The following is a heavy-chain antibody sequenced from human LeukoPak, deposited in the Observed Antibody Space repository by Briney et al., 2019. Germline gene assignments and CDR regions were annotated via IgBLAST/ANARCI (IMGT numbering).Heavy chain of an antibody. CDR1: GFSLSTSGMC. D-gene: IGHD2-2*01. CDR2: IDWDDDK. J-gene: IGHJ5*02. Sequence: RESGPALVKPTQTLTLTCTFSGFSLSTSGMCVSWIRQPPGKALEWLARIDWDDDKYYSTSLKTRLTISKDTSKNQMVLTMTNMDPVDTATYYCARGYCSSTSFPRANWFDPWGQGTLVTVSS. CDR3: ARGYCSSTSFPRANWFDP. V-gene: IGHV2-70*11.